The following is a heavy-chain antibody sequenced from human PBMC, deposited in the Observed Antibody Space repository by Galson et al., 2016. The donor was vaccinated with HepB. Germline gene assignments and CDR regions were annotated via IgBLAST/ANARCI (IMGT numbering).Heavy chain of an antibody. V-gene: IGHV3-23*01. D-gene: IGHD6-19*01. CDR3: AKGGGSGGWYSNWFDP. CDR1: GFTFSSYA. J-gene: IGHJ5*02. CDR2: ISGSGGST. Sequence: SLRLSCAASGFTFSSYAMSWVRQAPGKGLEWVSAISGSGGSTYYADSVKGRFTISRDNSKNTLYLQMNSLRAEDTAVYYCAKGGGSGGWYSNWFDPWGQGTLVTVSS.